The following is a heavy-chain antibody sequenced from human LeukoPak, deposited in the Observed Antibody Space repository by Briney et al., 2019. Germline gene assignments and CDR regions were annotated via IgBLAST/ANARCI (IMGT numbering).Heavy chain of an antibody. Sequence: KSGESLKISCKGSGYSFTSYWIGWVRQMPGKGLEWMGIIYPGDSDTRYSPSFQGQVTISADKSISTAYLQWSSLKASDTAMYYCARAGPVWGSYPKGDYWGQGTLVTVSS. V-gene: IGHV5-51*01. CDR2: IYPGDSDT. D-gene: IGHD3-16*02. CDR1: GYSFTSYW. CDR3: ARAGPVWGSYPKGDY. J-gene: IGHJ4*02.